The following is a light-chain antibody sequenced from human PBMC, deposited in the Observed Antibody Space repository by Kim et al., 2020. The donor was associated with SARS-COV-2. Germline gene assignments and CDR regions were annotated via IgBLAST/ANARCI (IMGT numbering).Light chain of an antibody. CDR3: AAWDDSLHGVA. CDR2: NNN. Sequence: QSVLTQPPSASGTPGQRVTISCSGSSSNIGSNIVNWYQQLPGTAPKLLMYNNNQRPSGVPDRFSGSKSGTSASLAISGLQSEDEADYHCAAWDDSLHGVAFGGGTQLTVL. V-gene: IGLV1-44*01. CDR1: SSNIGSNI. J-gene: IGLJ2*01.